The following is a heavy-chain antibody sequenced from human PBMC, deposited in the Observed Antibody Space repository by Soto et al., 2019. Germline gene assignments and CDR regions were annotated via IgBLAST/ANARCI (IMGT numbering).Heavy chain of an antibody. D-gene: IGHD3-9*01. CDR2: IIPILGIA. Sequence: SVKVSCKASGGTFSSYTISWVRQAPGQGLEWMGRIIPILGIANYAQKFQGRVTITADKSTSTAYMELSSLRSEDTAVYYCARKDYDILTGYYKGAFDIWGQGTMVTVSS. CDR3: ARKDYDILTGYYKGAFDI. CDR1: GGTFSSYT. V-gene: IGHV1-69*02. J-gene: IGHJ3*02.